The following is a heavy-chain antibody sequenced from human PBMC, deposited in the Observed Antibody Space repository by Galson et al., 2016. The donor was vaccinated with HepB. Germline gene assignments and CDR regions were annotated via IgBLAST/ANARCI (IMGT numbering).Heavy chain of an antibody. V-gene: IGHV3-74*01. CDR3: ARAKWEFGVIN. Sequence: SLRLSCAASGYTFNSYWMHWVRQAPGKGLEWLSRISTEGDTATYADSVRGRFTISRDNAKNTLYLQMNSLRDEDTALYYCARAKWEFGVINWGQGTLVTVSS. CDR1: GYTFNSYW. J-gene: IGHJ4*02. CDR2: ISTEGDTA. D-gene: IGHD3-3*01.